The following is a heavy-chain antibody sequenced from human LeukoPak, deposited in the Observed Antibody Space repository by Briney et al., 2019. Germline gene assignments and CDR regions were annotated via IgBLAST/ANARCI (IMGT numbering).Heavy chain of an antibody. J-gene: IGHJ4*02. Sequence: PGGSLRLSCAASGFTFSSYAMSCVRQSPGKGLEWVSAISGSGGSTYYADSVKGRFTISRDNSKNTLYLQMNSLRAEDTAVYYCAPMVRGVHFDYWGQGTPVTVSS. CDR3: APMVRGVHFDY. CDR1: GFTFSSYA. D-gene: IGHD3-10*01. CDR2: ISGSGGST. V-gene: IGHV3-23*01.